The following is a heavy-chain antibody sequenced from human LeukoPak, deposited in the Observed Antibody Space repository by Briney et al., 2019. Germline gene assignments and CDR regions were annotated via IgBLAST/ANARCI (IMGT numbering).Heavy chain of an antibody. D-gene: IGHD2/OR15-2a*01. V-gene: IGHV1-2*02. CDR1: GFTFTDHY. J-gene: IGHJ4*02. Sequence: GASVKVSCKSSGFTFTDHYIHWVRQGPGQGVERMGYIGPHSTFTSSPQEFQGRVTMTRDASMSTAYMELTRLTSDDTAVYYCVREGEGPLSKDFDYWGQGTLVTVSS. CDR3: VREGEGPLSKDFDY. CDR2: IGPHSTFT.